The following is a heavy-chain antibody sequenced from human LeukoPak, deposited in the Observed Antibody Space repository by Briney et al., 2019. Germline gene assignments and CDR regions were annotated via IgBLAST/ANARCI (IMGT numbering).Heavy chain of an antibody. D-gene: IGHD3-16*01. CDR1: GGTFSSYA. J-gene: IGHJ4*02. CDR2: IIPILGIA. CDR3: ARGRMGDPIDY. V-gene: IGHV1-69*04. Sequence: ASVKVSCKASGGTFSSYAISWVRQAPGQGLEWMGRIIPILGIANYAQKFQGRVTITADKSTSTAYMELSSLRSEDTAVYYCARGRMGDPIDYWGQGTLVTVSS.